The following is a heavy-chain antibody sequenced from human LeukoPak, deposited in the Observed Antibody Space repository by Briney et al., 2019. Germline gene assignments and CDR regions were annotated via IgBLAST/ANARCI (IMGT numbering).Heavy chain of an antibody. CDR1: GGSISSYY. J-gene: IGHJ4*02. Sequence: SSETLSLTCTVSGGSISSYYWSWIRQPPGKGLEWVSGISDSGGGTYYADSVKGRFTISRDNSKNTLYLQMNSLRAEDTAVYYCAKLPGRAADYWGQGTLVTVSS. V-gene: IGHV3-23*01. CDR2: ISDSGGGT. CDR3: AKLPGRAADY.